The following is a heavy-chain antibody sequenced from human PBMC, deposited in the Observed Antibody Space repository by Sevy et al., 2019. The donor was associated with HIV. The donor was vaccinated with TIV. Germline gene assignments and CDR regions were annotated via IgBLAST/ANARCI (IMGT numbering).Heavy chain of an antibody. CDR3: AKGHSSGWYDIFDF. Sequence: GGSLRLSCAAPGFTFNSYAVSWVRQAPGKGPEWVSAVSASGISTYYADSVKGRFTISRDNSKNTVYLQMNSLRAEDTAVYYCAKGHSSGWYDIFDFWGQGTLVTVSS. V-gene: IGHV3-23*01. D-gene: IGHD6-19*01. J-gene: IGHJ4*02. CDR1: GFTFNSYA. CDR2: VSASGIST.